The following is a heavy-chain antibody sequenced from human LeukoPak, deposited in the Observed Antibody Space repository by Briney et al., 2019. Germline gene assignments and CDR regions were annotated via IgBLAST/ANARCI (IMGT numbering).Heavy chain of an antibody. CDR2: IYYSGST. J-gene: IGHJ3*02. D-gene: IGHD4-23*01. V-gene: IGHV4-38-2*01. CDR3: ARARRTSPVTRGAFDI. CDR1: GFTFSGYS. Sequence: GSLRLSCAASGFTFSGYSMNWVRQAPGKGLEWIGSIYYSGSTYYNPSLKSRVTISVDTSKNQFSLKLSSVTAADTAVYYCARARRTSPVTRGAFDIWGQGTMVAVSS.